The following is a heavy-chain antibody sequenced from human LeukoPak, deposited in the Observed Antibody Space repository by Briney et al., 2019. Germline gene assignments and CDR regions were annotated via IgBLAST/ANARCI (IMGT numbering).Heavy chain of an antibody. V-gene: IGHV3-74*01. Sequence: GGSLRLSCAASGFTFSSYSMNWVRQAPGKGLVWVSRIKSDGSSTSYADSVKGRFTISRDIAKNTLYLQMNSLRDEDTAVYYCAFVYGPQWGQGTLVTVSS. D-gene: IGHD3-10*01. J-gene: IGHJ4*02. CDR1: GFTFSSYS. CDR2: IKSDGSST. CDR3: AFVYGPQ.